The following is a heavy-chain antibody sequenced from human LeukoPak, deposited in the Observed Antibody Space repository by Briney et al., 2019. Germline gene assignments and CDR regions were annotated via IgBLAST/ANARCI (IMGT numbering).Heavy chain of an antibody. CDR2: ISSGGRT. J-gene: IGHJ4*02. CDR3: AKSFDSSGYSHFDS. D-gene: IGHD3-22*01. CDR1: GFTFSSYA. V-gene: IGHV3-23*01. Sequence: PGGSLRLSCAASGFTFSSYAMRWVRQAPGKGLEWVSGISSGGRTHYADSVKGRFTISRDNSENTLYLQMNSLRAEDTALYYCAKSFDSSGYSHFDSWGQGTLVTVSS.